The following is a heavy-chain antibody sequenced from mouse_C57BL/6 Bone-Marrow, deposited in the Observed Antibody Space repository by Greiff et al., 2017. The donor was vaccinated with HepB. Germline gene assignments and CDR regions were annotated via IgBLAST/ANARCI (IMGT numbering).Heavy chain of an antibody. D-gene: IGHD1-1*01. CDR2: IHPNSGST. Sequence: QVQLQQPGAELVKPGASVKLSCKASGYTFTSYWMHWVKQRPGQGLEWIGMIHPNSGSTNYNEKFKSKATLTVDKSSSTAYMELRSLTSEDSAVYFCARMGSSWYFDVWGTGTTVTVSS. J-gene: IGHJ1*03. CDR3: ARMGSSWYFDV. CDR1: GYTFTSYW. V-gene: IGHV1-64*01.